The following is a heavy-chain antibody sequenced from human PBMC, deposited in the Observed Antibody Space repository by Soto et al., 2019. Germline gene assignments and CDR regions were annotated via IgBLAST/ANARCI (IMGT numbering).Heavy chain of an antibody. CDR1: GYTFTSYA. Sequence: ASVKVSCKASGYTFTSYAMHWVRQAPGQRLEWMGWINAGNGNTKYSQKFQGRVTITRDTSASTAYMELSSLRSEDTAVYYCAREHNWNFAFNYWGQGTLVTVSS. CDR3: AREHNWNFAFNY. D-gene: IGHD1-7*01. V-gene: IGHV1-3*01. J-gene: IGHJ4*02. CDR2: INAGNGNT.